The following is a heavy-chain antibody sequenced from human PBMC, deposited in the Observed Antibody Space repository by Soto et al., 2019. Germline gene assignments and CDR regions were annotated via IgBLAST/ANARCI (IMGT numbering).Heavy chain of an antibody. V-gene: IGHV4-39*01. CDR3: ARPSASTHYFDSRDWYFDL. D-gene: IGHD3-22*01. Sequence: QRQLQESGPGLVKPSETLSLTCIVSGDSISSSIHYWGWIRQPPGKGLEWVSSMYYTGTTYYNPSLKSRVTISEDTSKNQFSLKLSSVTAADTAVYYCARPSASTHYFDSRDWYFDLWGPGTLVTVSS. CDR1: GDSISSSIHY. CDR2: MYYTGTT. J-gene: IGHJ2*01.